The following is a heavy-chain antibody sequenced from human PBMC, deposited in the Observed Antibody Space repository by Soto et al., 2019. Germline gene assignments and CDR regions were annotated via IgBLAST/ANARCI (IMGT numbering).Heavy chain of an antibody. CDR3: ARRLDDTPETFFNWFDP. CDR2: IFYTGTA. V-gene: IGHV4-31*03. J-gene: IGHJ5*02. CDR1: GGSINTGGYY. Sequence: QVQLQESGPGLVKPSQTLSHTCTVSGGSINTGGYYWGWIRHLPGEGLEWIGHIFYTGTAYYNPSRRSRVTVSIDTSANQFSLHMYSVTAADTAMYYCARRLDDTPETFFNWFDPWGQGILVTVSS. D-gene: IGHD2-15*01.